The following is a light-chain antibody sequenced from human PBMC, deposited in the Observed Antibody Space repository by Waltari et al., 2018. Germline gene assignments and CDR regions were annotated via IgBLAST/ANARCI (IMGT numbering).Light chain of an antibody. CDR3: QKYESLPAT. J-gene: IGKJ1*01. CDR2: HAS. CDR1: QSIGMY. Sequence: IVLTQSPGTLSLSPGERATLSCRASQSIGMYLACYQQKPGQAPSLLMYHASTRATGIPVRFSGSGSGTDFSLTISSLEPEDFAVYYCQKYESLPATFGQGTKVEIK. V-gene: IGKV3-20*01.